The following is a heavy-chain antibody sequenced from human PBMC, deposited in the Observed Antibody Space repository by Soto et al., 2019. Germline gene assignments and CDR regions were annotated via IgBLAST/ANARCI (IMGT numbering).Heavy chain of an antibody. V-gene: IGHV1-8*02. D-gene: IGHD2-21*02. CDR1: GYTFTTYV. J-gene: IGHJ3*01. Sequence: ASVQVSCKASGYTFTTYVMHWVRQAPGQRLEWMGWMNPNSGDTDYAQKFQDRVTMTTDTSIRTAYMELSSLRSEDTAVYYCARVSFLAPVTGAEIFDFWGQGTMVTVS. CDR2: MNPNSGDT. CDR3: ARVSFLAPVTGAEIFDF.